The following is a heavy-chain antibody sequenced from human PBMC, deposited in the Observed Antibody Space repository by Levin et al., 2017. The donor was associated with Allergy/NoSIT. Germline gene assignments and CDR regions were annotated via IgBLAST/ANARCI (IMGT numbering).Heavy chain of an antibody. D-gene: IGHD1-1*01. CDR3: VRLPKPRVGSASYYYYMDV. CDR1: CGSIRSANYY. Sequence: SQTLSLPCPVSCGSIRSANYYWGWIRQPPGKGLEWIGAVYYGASTYYNPSLKSRVTLSVDTSKNQFALKLSTVTAADTAVYYCVRLPKPRVGSASYYYYMDVWGKGTTVTVSS. V-gene: IGHV4-39*01. CDR2: VYYGAST. J-gene: IGHJ6*03.